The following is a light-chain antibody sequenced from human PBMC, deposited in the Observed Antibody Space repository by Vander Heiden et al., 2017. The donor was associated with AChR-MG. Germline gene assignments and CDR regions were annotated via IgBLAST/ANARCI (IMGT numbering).Light chain of an antibody. Sequence: QSVLTQPPSAPGARGQRDTIPCTGGTSNIGAGYDVHCDRQLPGTAPKLLIYGYSNRPSGVPDRFSGSKSGTSASLAITGLQAEDEADYYCQSYYNNLTEGVFGTGTKVTV. CDR3: QSYYNNLTEGV. V-gene: IGLV1-40*01. CDR1: TSNIGAGYD. J-gene: IGLJ1*01. CDR2: GYS.